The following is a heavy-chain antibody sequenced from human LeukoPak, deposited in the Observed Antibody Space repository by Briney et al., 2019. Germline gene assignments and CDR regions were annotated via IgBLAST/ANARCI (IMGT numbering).Heavy chain of an antibody. CDR3: ARHPRPGIQLSHMDV. V-gene: IGHV5-51*01. D-gene: IGHD5-24*01. Sequence: PGESLKISCKGSGYTFTTYWIAWVRQMPGKGLEYMGIIYPGDSDTKYSPSFQGQVTISGDKSISTAYLQWSSLKASETAIYYCARHPRPGIQLSHMDVWGQGTTVTVSS. J-gene: IGHJ6*02. CDR1: GYTFTTYW. CDR2: IYPGDSDT.